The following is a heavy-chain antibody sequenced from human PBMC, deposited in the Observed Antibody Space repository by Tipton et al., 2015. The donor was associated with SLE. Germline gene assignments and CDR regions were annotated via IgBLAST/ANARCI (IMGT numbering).Heavy chain of an antibody. Sequence: TLSLTCAVSGDSISSSNWWSWVRQPPGKGLEWIGEIYHSGSTNYNPSLKSRVTISVDTSKNQFSLKLSSVTAADTAVYYCARGDSGSSLDYWGQGTLVTVSS. CDR2: IYHSGST. CDR1: GDSISSSNW. J-gene: IGHJ4*02. D-gene: IGHD3-10*01. CDR3: ARGDSGSSLDY. V-gene: IGHV4-4*02.